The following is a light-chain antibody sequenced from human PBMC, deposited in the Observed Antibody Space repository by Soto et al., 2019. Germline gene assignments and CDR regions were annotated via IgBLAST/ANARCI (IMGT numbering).Light chain of an antibody. V-gene: IGLV1-40*01. CDR1: SSNIGAGYD. J-gene: IGLJ2*01. Sequence: QSVLTQPPSVSGAPGQRVTISCTGSSSNIGAGYDVHWYQHLPGTAPKLLIYGNTNRPSGVPDRFSGSKSGTSASLAITGLQAEDEADYYCQSYGSSLSGPVIFGGGTKLTVL. CDR2: GNT. CDR3: QSYGSSLSGPVI.